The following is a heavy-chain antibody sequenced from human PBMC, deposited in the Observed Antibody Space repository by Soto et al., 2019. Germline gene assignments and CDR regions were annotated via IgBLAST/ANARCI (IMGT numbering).Heavy chain of an antibody. CDR1: GYTFTSYY. V-gene: IGHV1-46*03. Sequence: QVQLVQSGAEVKKPGASVKVSCKASGYTFTSYYMHWVRQAPGQGLEWMGIINPSGGSTSYAQKFQGGVTMTRDTSTSTVYMGLRSLRSEDTAVYYCARGGGVAYTKGWFDPWGQGTLVTVSS. J-gene: IGHJ5*02. CDR2: INPSGGST. CDR3: ARGGGVAYTKGWFDP. D-gene: IGHD2-15*01.